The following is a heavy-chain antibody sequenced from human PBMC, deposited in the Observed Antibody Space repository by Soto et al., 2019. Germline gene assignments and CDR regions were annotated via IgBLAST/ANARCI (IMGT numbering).Heavy chain of an antibody. CDR3: ARGQPGIYCGGYCYAGWFDP. V-gene: IGHV1-69*02. D-gene: IGHD2-21*02. CDR2: IIPILGIA. J-gene: IGHJ5*02. Sequence: QVQLVQSGAEVKKPGSSVKVSCKASGGTFSSYTISWVRQAPGQGLEWMGRIIPILGIANYAQKFQGRVTITADKSTSTAYMELSSLRSEDTAVYYCARGQPGIYCGGYCYAGWFDPWGQGTLVTVSS. CDR1: GGTFSSYT.